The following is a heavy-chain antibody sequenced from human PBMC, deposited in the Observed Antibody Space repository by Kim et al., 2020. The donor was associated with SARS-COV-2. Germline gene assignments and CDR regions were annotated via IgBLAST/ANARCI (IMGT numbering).Heavy chain of an antibody. J-gene: IGHJ6*02. CDR3: AVGGLGYCSSTSCYNGVRGYYYGMDV. Sequence: SETLSLTCTVSGGSISSGGYYWSWIRQHPGKGLEWIGYIYYSGSTYYNPSLKSRVTISVDTSKNQFSLKLSSVTAADTAVYYCAVGGLGYCSSTSCYNGVRGYYYGMDVWGQGTTVTVSS. CDR2: IYYSGST. CDR1: GGSISSGGYY. D-gene: IGHD2-2*02. V-gene: IGHV4-31*03.